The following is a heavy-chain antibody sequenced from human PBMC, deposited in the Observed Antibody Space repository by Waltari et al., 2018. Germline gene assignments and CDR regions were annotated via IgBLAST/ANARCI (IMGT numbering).Heavy chain of an antibody. Sequence: EVQLVESGGGLVQPGGSLRLSCAASGFTFSSYAMSWVRQAPGKGLEWVSAISGSGGSTSYAASVKGRFTISRDNSKNTLYLQMNSLRAEDTAVYYWAKDRVGATRGRLFDIWGQGTMVTVSS. V-gene: IGHV3-23*04. D-gene: IGHD1-26*01. CDR3: AKDRVGATRGRLFDI. J-gene: IGHJ3*02. CDR2: ISGSGGST. CDR1: GFTFSSYA.